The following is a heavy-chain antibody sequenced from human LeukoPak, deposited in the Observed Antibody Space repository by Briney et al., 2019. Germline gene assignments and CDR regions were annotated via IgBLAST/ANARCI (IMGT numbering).Heavy chain of an antibody. CDR3: ARVRGGDIVVVTAPRGAFDI. CDR1: GFTFSSYW. CDR2: INSDGSST. V-gene: IGHV3-74*01. D-gene: IGHD2-21*02. Sequence: GGSLRLSCAASGFTFSSYWMHWVRQAPGKGLVWVSRINSDGSSTSYADSVKGRFTISRDNAKNTLYLQMNSLRAEDTAVYYCARVRGGDIVVVTAPRGAFDIWGQGTMVTVSS. J-gene: IGHJ3*02.